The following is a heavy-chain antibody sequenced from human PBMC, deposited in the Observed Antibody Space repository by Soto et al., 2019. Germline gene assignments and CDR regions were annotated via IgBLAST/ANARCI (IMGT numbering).Heavy chain of an antibody. Sequence: QVPLVQSGAEVKKPGSSVKVSCKASGGTFSSYTISWVRQAPGQGLEWMGRIIPILGIANYAQKFQGRVTITADKSTSTAYMELSSLRSEDTAVYYCARDLYYDILTGYRDAFDIWGQGTMVTVSS. CDR1: GGTFSSYT. J-gene: IGHJ3*02. V-gene: IGHV1-69*08. CDR2: IIPILGIA. CDR3: ARDLYYDILTGYRDAFDI. D-gene: IGHD3-9*01.